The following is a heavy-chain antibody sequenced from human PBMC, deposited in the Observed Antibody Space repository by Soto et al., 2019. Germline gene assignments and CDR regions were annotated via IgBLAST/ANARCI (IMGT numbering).Heavy chain of an antibody. Sequence: PXXTLSLTCTVSSGSIISYYWSWIRQPPGKGVEWIGYIXYSGSXNYNPYTKTRXXISVDKSXXQFYMKLSSVTAAETAVYYCARTLFGWGIWFDPWGQGTLVTVSS. CDR3: ARTLFGWGIWFDP. D-gene: IGHD3-10*02. J-gene: IGHJ5*02. V-gene: IGHV4-59*01. CDR2: IXYSGSX. CDR1: SGSIISYY.